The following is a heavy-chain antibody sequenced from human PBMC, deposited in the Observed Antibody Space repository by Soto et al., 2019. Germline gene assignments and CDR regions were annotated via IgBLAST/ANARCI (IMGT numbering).Heavy chain of an antibody. CDR2: FDPEDGEP. CDR3: ATFLIYYGSGSPLIGLDY. J-gene: IGHJ4*02. CDR1: GYTPPELF. Sequence: GPVKGPCQVSGYTPPELFMHWVRQAPGKGAEWMGGFDPEDGEPIYAQKFQGRVTMTEDTSTDTAYMELSSLRSEDTAVYYCATFLIYYGSGSPLIGLDYWGQGTLVTVSS. D-gene: IGHD3-10*01. V-gene: IGHV1-24*01.